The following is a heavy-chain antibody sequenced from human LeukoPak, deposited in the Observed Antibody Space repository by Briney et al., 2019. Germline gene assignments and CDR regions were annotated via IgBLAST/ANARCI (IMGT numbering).Heavy chain of an antibody. CDR3: ARAITYYYGSGSPLGAFDI. Sequence: GGSLRLSCAASGFTFSSYGMHWVRQAPGKGLEWVAVIWYDGSNKYYADSVKCRFTISRDNSKNTLYLQMNSLRAEDTAVYYCARAITYYYGSGSPLGAFDIWGQGTMVTVSS. J-gene: IGHJ3*02. CDR1: GFTFSSYG. D-gene: IGHD3-10*01. CDR2: IWYDGSNK. V-gene: IGHV3-33*01.